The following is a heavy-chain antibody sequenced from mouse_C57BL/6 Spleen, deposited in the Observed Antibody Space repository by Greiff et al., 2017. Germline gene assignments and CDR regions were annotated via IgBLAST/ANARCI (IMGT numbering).Heavy chain of an antibody. CDR2: ISSGSSTI. CDR1: GFTFSDYG. CDR3: ARNDGYYAYYAMDY. J-gene: IGHJ4*01. V-gene: IGHV5-17*01. Sequence: EVMLVESGGGLVKPGGSLKLSCAASGFTFSDYGMHWVRQAPEKGLEWVAYISSGSSTIYYADTVKGRFTISRDNAKNTLFLQMTSLRSEDTAMYYCARNDGYYAYYAMDYWGQGTSVTVSS. D-gene: IGHD2-3*01.